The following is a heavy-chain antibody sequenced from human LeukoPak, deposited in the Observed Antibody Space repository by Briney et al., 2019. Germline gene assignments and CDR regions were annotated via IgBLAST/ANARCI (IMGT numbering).Heavy chain of an antibody. CDR3: ATHPGIAAAGTFDY. V-gene: IGHV4-34*01. CDR2: INHSGST. CDR1: GGSFSGYY. Sequence: PSETLSLTCAVYGGSFSGYYWSWIRQPPGKGLEWIGEINHSGSTNYNPSLKSRVTISVDTSKNQFSLKLSSVTAADTAVYYCATHPGIAAAGTFDYWGQGTLVTVSS. J-gene: IGHJ4*02. D-gene: IGHD6-13*01.